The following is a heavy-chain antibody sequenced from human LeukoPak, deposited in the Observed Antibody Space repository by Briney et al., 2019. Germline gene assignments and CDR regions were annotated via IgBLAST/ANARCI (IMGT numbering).Heavy chain of an antibody. V-gene: IGHV1-46*01. CDR1: GYTFTSYY. Sequence: ASVKVSCKASGYTFTSYYMHWVRRAPGQGLEWMGIINPSGGSTSYAQKFQGRVTMTRDTSTSTVYMELSSLRSEDTAVYYCARDTGGENWFDPWGQGTLVTVSS. CDR2: INPSGGST. J-gene: IGHJ5*02. D-gene: IGHD1-14*01. CDR3: ARDTGGENWFDP.